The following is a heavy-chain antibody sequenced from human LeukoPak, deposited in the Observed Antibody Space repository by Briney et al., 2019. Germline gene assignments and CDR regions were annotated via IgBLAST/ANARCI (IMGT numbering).Heavy chain of an antibody. J-gene: IGHJ6*02. Sequence: GGSLRLSCAASGFTFSSYWMSWVRQAPGKGLEWVANIKQDGSEKYYVDSVKGRFTISRDNAKNSLYLQMNSLRAEDTAVYYCARGGGGSPNYYYGMDVWGQGTTVTVSS. CDR1: GFTFSSYW. CDR3: ARGGGGSPNYYYGMDV. CDR2: IKQDGSEK. D-gene: IGHD1-26*01. V-gene: IGHV3-7*01.